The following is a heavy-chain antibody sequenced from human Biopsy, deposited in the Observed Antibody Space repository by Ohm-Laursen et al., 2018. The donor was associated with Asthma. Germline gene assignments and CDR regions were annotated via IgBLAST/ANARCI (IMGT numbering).Heavy chain of an antibody. J-gene: IGHJ3*02. CDR1: GFMFRSFG. Sequence: SLRLFCAASGFMFRSFGMHWVRQAPGKGLEWVTVISYDGNHKFYEDSVKGRVTISRDISKNTLSLQMNSLRAEDTAVYYCARAYGGNFFSGAFDIWGQGTMVTVSS. CDR3: ARAYGGNFFSGAFDI. CDR2: ISYDGNHK. D-gene: IGHD4-23*01. V-gene: IGHV3-30*03.